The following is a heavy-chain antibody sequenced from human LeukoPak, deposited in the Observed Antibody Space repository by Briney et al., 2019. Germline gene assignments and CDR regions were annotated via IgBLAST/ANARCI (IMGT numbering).Heavy chain of an antibody. CDR3: ARSQGVRGVLTRRGYFDY. V-gene: IGHV3-30*04. D-gene: IGHD3-10*01. CDR1: GFTFSSYA. CDR2: ISYDGSNK. J-gene: IGHJ4*02. Sequence: GGSLRLSCAASGFTFSSYAKHWVRQAPGKGLEWVAVISYDGSNKYYADSVKGRFTISRDNSKNTLYLQMNSLRAEDTAVYYCARSQGVRGVLTRRGYFDYWGQGTLVTVSS.